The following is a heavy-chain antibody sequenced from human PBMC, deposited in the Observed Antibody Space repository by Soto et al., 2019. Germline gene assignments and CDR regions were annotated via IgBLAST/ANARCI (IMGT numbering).Heavy chain of an antibody. D-gene: IGHD3-22*01. CDR2: IYYSGST. CDR1: GGSISSSSYH. Sequence: QLQLQESGPGLVKPSETLSLTCTVSGGSISSSSYHWGWIRQPPGKGLEWIGGIYYSGSTYYNPSLKSRVTISVDTTKTQCSLKLSSVTAADTAVYYCARKSGYYYVSSGWSNRASAFDIWGQGTMVTVSS. J-gene: IGHJ3*02. V-gene: IGHV4-39*01. CDR3: ARKSGYYYVSSGWSNRASAFDI.